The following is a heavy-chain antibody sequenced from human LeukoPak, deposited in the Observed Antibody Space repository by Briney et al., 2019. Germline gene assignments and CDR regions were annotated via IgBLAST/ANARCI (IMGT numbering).Heavy chain of an antibody. CDR2: ISGDGGST. CDR3: ARDGFLGPVTAYLDY. J-gene: IGHJ4*02. V-gene: IGHV3-43*02. D-gene: IGHD2-21*02. Sequence: GGSLRLSCAASGFTFDDYAMHWVRQAPGKGLEWVSLISGDGGSTYYADSVKGRFTISRDNARNTLYLQMNSLRAEDTAVYYCARDGFLGPVTAYLDYWGQGTPVTVSS. CDR1: GFTFDDYA.